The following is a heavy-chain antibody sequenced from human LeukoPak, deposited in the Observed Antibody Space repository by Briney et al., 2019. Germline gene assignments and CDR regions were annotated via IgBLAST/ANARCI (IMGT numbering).Heavy chain of an antibody. V-gene: IGHV4-34*01. Sequence: PSETLSLTCAVYGGSFSDYYWSWNRQPPGRGMEWLGEINHSGSTNYNPSLKSRVTISVDTFKNQFSLKLSSVTAADTAVYYCARGTPQTNWGQGTLVTVSS. CDR1: GGSFSDYY. CDR2: INHSGST. CDR3: ARGTPQTN. J-gene: IGHJ4*02.